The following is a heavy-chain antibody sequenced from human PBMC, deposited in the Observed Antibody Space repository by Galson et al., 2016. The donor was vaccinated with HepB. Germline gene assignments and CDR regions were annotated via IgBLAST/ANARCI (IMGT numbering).Heavy chain of an antibody. CDR2: IDHSGYT. CDR3: ARRLITMVRAVNNYFDS. V-gene: IGHV4-34*01. Sequence: SETLSLTCAVYGGSFSGYYWTWIRQSPGKGLEWIGHIDHSGYTINNPSLKSRLALSVDTSKNQFSLKLTSVTAADTAVYYCARRLITMVRAVNNYFDSWGQGTQVIVSS. D-gene: IGHD3-10*01. CDR1: GGSFSGYY. J-gene: IGHJ5*01.